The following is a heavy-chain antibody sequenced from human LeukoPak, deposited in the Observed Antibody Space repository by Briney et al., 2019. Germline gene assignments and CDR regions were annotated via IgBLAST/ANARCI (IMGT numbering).Heavy chain of an antibody. CDR2: IYYSGST. J-gene: IGHJ4*02. D-gene: IGHD3-3*01. CDR3: ASSITIFGVVIIPVLGNYFDY. Sequence: SETLSLTCTVSGGSISSSSYYWGWIRQPPGKGLEWIGSIYYSGSTYYNPSLKSRVTISVDTSKNQFSLKLSSVTAADTAVYYCASSITIFGVVIIPVLGNYFDYWGQGTLVTVSS. CDR1: GGSISSSSYY. V-gene: IGHV4-39*01.